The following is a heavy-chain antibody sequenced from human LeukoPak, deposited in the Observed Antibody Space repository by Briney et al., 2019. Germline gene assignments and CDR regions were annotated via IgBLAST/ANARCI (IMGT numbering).Heavy chain of an antibody. V-gene: IGHV4-4*09. CDR1: GDSISTYY. J-gene: IGHJ4*02. CDR2: IYINGDT. CDR3: ARGARIFDF. D-gene: IGHD2/OR15-2a*01. Sequence: SETLSLTCTVSGDSISTYYWSWIRQAPGKGLECMGYIYINGDTNQNPSLKGRVTISLHTSKNQFSLRLSSVTAADTAVYYCARGARIFDFWGPGILVTVSS.